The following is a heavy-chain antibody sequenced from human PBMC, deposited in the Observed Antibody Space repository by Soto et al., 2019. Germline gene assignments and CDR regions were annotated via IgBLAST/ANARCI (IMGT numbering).Heavy chain of an antibody. V-gene: IGHV1-2*02. CDR1: GYPVTAYY. J-gene: IGHJ3*02. CDR3: ARGGGVGVAGSAAFDM. Sequence: QLHLVQSGAVVKKPGASVTVSCSASGYPVTAYYMHWVRQAPGRGLGWMGGINPATGAAKYTQTFQGRVTMHRDTSTSTVFMELSGLTSEDTAVFYCARGGGVGVAGSAAFDMWGQGTLVTVSS. CDR2: INPATGAA. D-gene: IGHD3-3*01.